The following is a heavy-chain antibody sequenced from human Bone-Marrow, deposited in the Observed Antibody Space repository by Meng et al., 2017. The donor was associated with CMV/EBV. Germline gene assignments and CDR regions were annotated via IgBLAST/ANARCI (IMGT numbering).Heavy chain of an antibody. Sequence: GESLKISCAASGFTFSSYSMNWVRQAPGKGLEWVSSISSSSSYIYYADSVKGRFTISRDNSKNTLYLQMNSLRAEDTAVYYCAKDSHPYQLLFRNYFDYWGQGTLVTVSS. CDR3: AKDSHPYQLLFRNYFDY. D-gene: IGHD2-2*01. CDR1: GFTFSSYS. CDR2: ISSSSSYI. V-gene: IGHV3-21*01. J-gene: IGHJ4*02.